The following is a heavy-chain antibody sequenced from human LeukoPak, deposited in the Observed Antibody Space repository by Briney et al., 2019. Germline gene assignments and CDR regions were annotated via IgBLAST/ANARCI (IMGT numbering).Heavy chain of an antibody. CDR3: ARGGIYDYVWESYLRARRANWFDP. CDR2: INHSGST. Sequence: PSETLSLTCAVYGGSSSGYYWSWIRQPPGKGLEWIGEINHSGSTNYNPSLKSRVTISVDTSKNQFSLKLSSVTAADTAVYYCARGGIYDYVWESYLRARRANWFDPWGQGTLVTVSS. V-gene: IGHV4-34*01. CDR1: GGSSSGYY. J-gene: IGHJ5*02. D-gene: IGHD3-16*02.